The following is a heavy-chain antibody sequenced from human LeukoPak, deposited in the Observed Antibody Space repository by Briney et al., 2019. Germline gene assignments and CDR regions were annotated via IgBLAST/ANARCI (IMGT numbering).Heavy chain of an antibody. CDR1: GFTFSDYY. Sequence: PGGSLRLSCAASGFTFSDYYMSWIRQAPGKGLEWVSYVSSSSSYTNYADSVNGQFTISRDNGKNSLYLQMNSLRAEDTAVYYCARGPGTTHRYYYYGMDVWGQGTTVTVSS. V-gene: IGHV3-11*05. CDR2: VSSSSSYT. J-gene: IGHJ6*02. CDR3: ARGPGTTHRYYYYGMDV. D-gene: IGHD1-1*01.